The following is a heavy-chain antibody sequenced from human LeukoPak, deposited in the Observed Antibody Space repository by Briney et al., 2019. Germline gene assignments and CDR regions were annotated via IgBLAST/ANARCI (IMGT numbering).Heavy chain of an antibody. CDR3: ARVTAAAGMRFDI. V-gene: IGHV4-31*01. D-gene: IGHD6-13*01. Sequence: PSETLCLTCTVSGDSISRGGYYGGSVRQHPGRGLGWHGYIFYSGSPYYNPSLKSHVTISVNTSKNQFSLKLSSVTAADTAVYYCARVTAAAGMRFDIWGQGTMVTVSS. CDR2: IFYSGSP. J-gene: IGHJ3*02. CDR1: GDSISRGGYY.